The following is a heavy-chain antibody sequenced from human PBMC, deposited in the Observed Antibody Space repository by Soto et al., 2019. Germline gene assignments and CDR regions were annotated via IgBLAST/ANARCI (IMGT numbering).Heavy chain of an antibody. J-gene: IGHJ4*02. D-gene: IGHD6-6*01. V-gene: IGHV4-31*03. CDR2: IYDSESA. Sequence: QVQLQESGPGLVKPSQTLSLICSVSGESIGSGGFYWSWIRHLPGKGLEWIGYIYDSESAYYNPSIKSRVTISMDTSKNHFAMKLSSVTAADTAVYYCARASSSSSAADYWGQGTRITVSS. CDR3: ARASSSSSAADY. CDR1: GESIGSGGFY.